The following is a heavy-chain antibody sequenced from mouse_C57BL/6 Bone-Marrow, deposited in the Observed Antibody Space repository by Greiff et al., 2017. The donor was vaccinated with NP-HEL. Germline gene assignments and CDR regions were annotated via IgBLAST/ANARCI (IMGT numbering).Heavy chain of an antibody. V-gene: IGHV6-3*01. Sequence: EVKLVESGGGLVQPGGSMKLSCVASGFTFSNYWMNWVRQSPEKGLEWVAQIRLKSDNYATHYAESVKGRFTISRDDSKSSVYLQMNNLRAEDTGIYYCTYSNFAYYFDYWGQGTTLTVSS. CDR1: GFTFSNYW. CDR3: TYSNFAYYFDY. J-gene: IGHJ2*01. D-gene: IGHD2-5*01. CDR2: IRLKSDNYAT.